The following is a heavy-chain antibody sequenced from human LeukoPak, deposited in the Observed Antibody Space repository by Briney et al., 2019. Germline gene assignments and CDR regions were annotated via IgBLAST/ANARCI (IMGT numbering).Heavy chain of an antibody. J-gene: IGHJ1*01. Sequence: PGGSLRLSCAASGFTFSSYSMNWVRQAPGKGLEWVSYISSSSSTIYYADSVKGRFTISRDNAKNSLYLQMNSLRAEDTAVYYCAGDGGGGVVVVPAAELGFQHWGQGTLVTVSS. CDR2: ISSSSSTI. CDR3: AGDGGGGVVVVPAAELGFQH. CDR1: GFTFSSYS. V-gene: IGHV3-48*01. D-gene: IGHD2-2*01.